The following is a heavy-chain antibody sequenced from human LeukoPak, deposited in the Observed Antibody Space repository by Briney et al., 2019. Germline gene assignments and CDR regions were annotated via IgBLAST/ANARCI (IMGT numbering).Heavy chain of an antibody. V-gene: IGHV3-74*01. J-gene: IGHJ3*02. D-gene: IGHD4-17*01. CDR3: ARGDYDAFDI. CDR1: GFTFSSYW. Sequence: GGSLRLSCAASGFTFSSYWMHWVRQAPGKGLVWVSRINSDGSTTTYADSVKGRFTISRDNAKNTLYLQMHSLRAEDTAVYYCARGDYDAFDIWGPGTMVAVSS. CDR2: INSDGSTT.